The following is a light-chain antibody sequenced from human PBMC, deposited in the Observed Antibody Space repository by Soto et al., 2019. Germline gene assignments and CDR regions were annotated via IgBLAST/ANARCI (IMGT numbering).Light chain of an antibody. V-gene: IGKV1-39*01. CDR1: QTIDTY. Sequence: DIQLTQSPSSLSASVGDRVTITCRASQTIDTYVNWYQHKPGTPPKVLIYAATYLQNGVPSRFSGTGSGADFTLTISSLQPEDFATYYCQQNFNFPRTFGQGTKVDI. CDR3: QQNFNFPRT. J-gene: IGKJ1*01. CDR2: AAT.